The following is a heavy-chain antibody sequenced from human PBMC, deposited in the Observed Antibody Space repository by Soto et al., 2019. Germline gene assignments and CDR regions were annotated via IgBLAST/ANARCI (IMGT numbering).Heavy chain of an antibody. CDR3: ARSIEQLVRGEYYYYYYGMDV. J-gene: IGHJ6*02. D-gene: IGHD6-13*01. CDR1: GGTFSSYA. V-gene: IGHV1-69*13. Sequence: SVKVSCKASGGTFSSYAISWVRQAPGQGLEWMGGIIPIFGTANYAQKFQGRVTITADESTSTAYMELSSLRSEDTAVYYCARSIEQLVRGEYYYYYYGMDVWGQGTTVTVSS. CDR2: IIPIFGTA.